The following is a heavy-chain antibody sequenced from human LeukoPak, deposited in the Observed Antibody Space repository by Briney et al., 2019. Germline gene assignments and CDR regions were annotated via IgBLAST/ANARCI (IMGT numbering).Heavy chain of an antibody. J-gene: IGHJ3*02. V-gene: IGHV3-13*04. CDR1: GFTSNTYD. CDR2: IRTAGDT. CDR3: TRKRGGAFDI. Sequence: PGGSLRLSCAASGFTSNTYDIHWVRQATGKGLEWVSAIRTAGDTYYSGAVKGRFTISREDAKTSLYLQMNSLRVGDTAVYYCTRKRGGAFDIWGQGTMVTVSS.